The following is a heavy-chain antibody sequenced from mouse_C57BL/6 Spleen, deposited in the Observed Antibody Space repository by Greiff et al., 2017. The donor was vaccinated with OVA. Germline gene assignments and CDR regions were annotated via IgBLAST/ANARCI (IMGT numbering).Heavy chain of an antibody. D-gene: IGHD1-1*01. V-gene: IGHV2-9-1*01. CDR3: ARNYYGSSYWYFDV. Sequence: QVQLKESGPGLVAPSQSLSITCTVSGFSLTSYAISWVRQPPGKGLEWLGVIWTGGGTNYNSAPKSRLSISKDNSKSQVFLKMNSLQTDDTARYYCARNYYGSSYWYFDVWGTGTTVTVSS. J-gene: IGHJ1*03. CDR2: IWTGGGT. CDR1: GFSLTSYA.